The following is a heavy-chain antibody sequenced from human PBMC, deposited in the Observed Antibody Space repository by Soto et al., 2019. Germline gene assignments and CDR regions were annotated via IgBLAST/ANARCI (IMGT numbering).Heavy chain of an antibody. CDR2: IYYSGST. Sequence: LSLTCTVSGGSISSGGYYWSWIRQHPGKGLEWIGYIYYSGSTYYNPSLKSRVTISVDTSKNQFSLKLSSVTAADTAVYYCARAPEGGIQLWPKSDNYYYGMDVWGQGTTVTVSS. D-gene: IGHD5-18*01. J-gene: IGHJ6*02. CDR3: ARAPEGGIQLWPKSDNYYYGMDV. V-gene: IGHV4-31*03. CDR1: GGSISSGGYY.